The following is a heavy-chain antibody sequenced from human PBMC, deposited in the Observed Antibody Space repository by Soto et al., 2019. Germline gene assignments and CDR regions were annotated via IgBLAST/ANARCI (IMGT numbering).Heavy chain of an antibody. D-gene: IGHD2-2*01. Sequence: LRLSCAASGFTFSTYSMGWVRQAPGKGLEWVSTFTGGGLPFYADFVKGRLTISRDNSKTTLYLQMNSLRADDTAVYYCAKGNQGPXWGQGTLVPASX. CDR3: AKGNQGPX. V-gene: IGHV3-23*01. CDR1: GFTFSTYS. J-gene: IGHJ4*02. CDR2: FTGGGLP.